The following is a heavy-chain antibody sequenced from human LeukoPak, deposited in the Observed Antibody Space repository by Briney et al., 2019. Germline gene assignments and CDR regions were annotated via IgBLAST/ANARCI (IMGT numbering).Heavy chain of an antibody. CDR2: IIPIFGTA. CDR3: ARGGVLGAVGATRLDY. D-gene: IGHD1-26*01. CDR1: GGTFSSYA. J-gene: IGHJ4*02. V-gene: IGHV1-69*13. Sequence: SVKVSCKASGGTFSSYAISWVRQAPGQGLEWMGGIIPIFGTANYAQKFQGRVTITADESTSTAYMELSSLRSEDTAVYYCARGGVLGAVGATRLDYWGQGTLVTVSS.